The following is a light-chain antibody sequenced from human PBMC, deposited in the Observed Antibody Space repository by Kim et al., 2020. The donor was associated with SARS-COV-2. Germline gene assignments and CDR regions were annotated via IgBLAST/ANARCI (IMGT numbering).Light chain of an antibody. J-gene: IGLJ3*02. CDR1: KLGDKY. Sequence: SYELTQPPSVSVSPGQTASITCSGDKLGDKYACWYQQKPGQSPVLVIYQNNKRPSGIPERFSGSKSGNTATLTISGTQAMDEADYYCQTWDRSSGVFGGGTKLAVL. CDR3: QTWDRSSGV. V-gene: IGLV3-1*01. CDR2: QNN.